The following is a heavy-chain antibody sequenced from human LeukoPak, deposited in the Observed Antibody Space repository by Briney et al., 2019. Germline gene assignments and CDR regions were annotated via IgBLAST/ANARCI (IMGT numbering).Heavy chain of an antibody. CDR2: IYTSGST. V-gene: IGHV4-4*07. CDR3: ARVYYSSSYDYWYFDL. Sequence: SETLSLTCTVSGGSISSYYWSWIRQPAGRGLEWIGRIYTSGSTNYNPSLKSRVTMSVDTSKNQFSLKLSSVTAADTAVYYCARVYYSSSYDYWYFDLWGRGTLVTVSS. J-gene: IGHJ2*01. CDR1: GGSISSYY. D-gene: IGHD6-13*01.